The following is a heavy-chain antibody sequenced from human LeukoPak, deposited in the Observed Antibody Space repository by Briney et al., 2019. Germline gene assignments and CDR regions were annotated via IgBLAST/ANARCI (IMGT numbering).Heavy chain of an antibody. CDR3: AASGSYYVGTFDY. D-gene: IGHD1-26*01. Sequence: PSQTLSLTCTVSGGSITSASYYWSWIRQPAGKGLEWIGRIYTSGSTNYNPSLKSRVTISVDTSKHQFSLKMSSVTAADPVVYYCAASGSYYVGTFDYWGQGTLVTVSS. J-gene: IGHJ4*02. V-gene: IGHV4-61*02. CDR2: IYTSGST. CDR1: GGSITSASYY.